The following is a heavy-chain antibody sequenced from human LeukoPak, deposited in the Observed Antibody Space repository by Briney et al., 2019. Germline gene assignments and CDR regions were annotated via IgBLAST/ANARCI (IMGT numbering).Heavy chain of an antibody. Sequence: PSETLSLTCAVYGGSFSGYYWSWIRQPPGKGLEWIGEINHSGSTNYNPSLKSRVTISVDTSKSQFSLKLSSVTAADTAVYYCALGVRYFDIDYWGQGTLVTVSS. J-gene: IGHJ4*02. CDR2: INHSGST. CDR3: ALGVRYFDIDY. V-gene: IGHV4-34*01. CDR1: GGSFSGYY. D-gene: IGHD3-9*01.